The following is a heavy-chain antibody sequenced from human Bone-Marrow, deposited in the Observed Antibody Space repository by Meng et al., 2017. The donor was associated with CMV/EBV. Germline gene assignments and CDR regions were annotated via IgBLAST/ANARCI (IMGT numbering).Heavy chain of an antibody. CDR2: IRGTPNSHAT. CDR1: FSLSGCA. D-gene: IGHD4-17*01. CDR3: TRLIYGDYVPNVDF. V-gene: IGHV3-73*01. J-gene: IGHJ4*02. Sequence: FSLSGCAMHWVRQASGKGLEWVGRIRGTPNSHATAYAASVNGRFTISRDDSKNTAYLQMDSLKTEDTAVYYCTRLIYGDYVPNVDFWGQGTLVTVSS.